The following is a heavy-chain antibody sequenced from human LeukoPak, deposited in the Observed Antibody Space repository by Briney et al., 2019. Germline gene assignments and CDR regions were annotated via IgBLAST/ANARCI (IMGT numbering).Heavy chain of an antibody. J-gene: IGHJ4*02. D-gene: IGHD3-22*01. V-gene: IGHV5-51*01. CDR3: ARLLLAYYDSSGYPFDY. CDR2: IYPGDSDT. Sequence: GESLKISCKGSGDSFTNYWIGWVRQMPGKGLEWMGIIYPGDSDTRYSPSFQGQVTISADKSISAAYLQWSSLKASDTAMYYCARLLLAYYDSSGYPFDYWGQGTLVTVSS. CDR1: GDSFTNYW.